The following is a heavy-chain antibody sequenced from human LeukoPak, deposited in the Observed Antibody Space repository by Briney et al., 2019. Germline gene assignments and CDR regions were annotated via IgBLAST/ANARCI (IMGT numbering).Heavy chain of an antibody. CDR2: IYTSGST. CDR3: ARVGQSDDYVWGSPPEYYYYYMDV. D-gene: IGHD3-16*01. Sequence: PSETLSLTCTVSGGSISSGSYYWSWLRQPAGKGLEWIGRIYTSGSTNYNPSLKSRVTISVDTSKNQFSLKLSSVTAADTAVYYCARVGQSDDYVWGSPPEYYYYYMDVWGKGTTVTISS. J-gene: IGHJ6*03. CDR1: GGSISSGSYY. V-gene: IGHV4-61*02.